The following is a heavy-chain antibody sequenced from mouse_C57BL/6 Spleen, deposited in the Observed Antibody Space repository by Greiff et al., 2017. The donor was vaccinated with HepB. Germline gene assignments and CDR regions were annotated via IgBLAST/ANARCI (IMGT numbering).Heavy chain of an antibody. Sequence: QVQLQQPGAELVKPGASVKMSCKASGYTFTSYWITWVKQRPGQGLVWIGDIYPGSGSTNYNEKFKSKATLTVDTSSSTAYMQLSSLTSEDSAVYYCARGGSTPYYFDYWGQGTTLTVSS. D-gene: IGHD1-1*01. CDR1: GYTFTSYW. CDR3: ARGGSTPYYFDY. CDR2: IYPGSGST. V-gene: IGHV1-55*01. J-gene: IGHJ2*01.